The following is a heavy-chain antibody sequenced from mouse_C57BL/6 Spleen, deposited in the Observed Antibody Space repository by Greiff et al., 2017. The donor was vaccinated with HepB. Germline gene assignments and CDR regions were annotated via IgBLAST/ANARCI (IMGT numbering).Heavy chain of an antibody. CDR2: IWRGGST. CDR3: AKNEGLGHYFDY. J-gene: IGHJ2*01. CDR1: GFSLTSYG. V-gene: IGHV2-5*01. Sequence: VKLMESGPGLVQPSQSLSITCTVSGFSLTSYGVHWVRQSPGKGLEWLGVIWRGGSTDYNAAFMSRLSITKDNSKSQVFFKMNSLQADDTAIYYCAKNEGLGHYFDYWGQGTTLTVSS.